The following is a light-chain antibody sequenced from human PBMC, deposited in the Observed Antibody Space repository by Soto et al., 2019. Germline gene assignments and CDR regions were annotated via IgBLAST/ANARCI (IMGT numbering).Light chain of an antibody. J-gene: IGLJ1*01. CDR3: CSYTSTRTYV. CDR2: DVS. Sequence: HSVLTQPASVSGSPGQSITISCTGTSSDIGSYNYVSWYQQHPGKAPKLMTYDVSNRPSGASDRFSGSKSGNTASLTISGLQAEDEADYYCCSYTSTRTYVFGSGTKLTVL. V-gene: IGLV2-14*01. CDR1: SSDIGSYNY.